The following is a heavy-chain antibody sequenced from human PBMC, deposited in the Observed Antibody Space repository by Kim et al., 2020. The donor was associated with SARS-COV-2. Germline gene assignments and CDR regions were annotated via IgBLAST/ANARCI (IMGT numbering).Heavy chain of an antibody. CDR3: ARDHHLHYGSGFYGMDV. Sequence: GGSLRLSCAASGFTFSSYGMHWVRQAPGKGLEWVAVIWYDGSNKYYADSVKGRFTISRDNSKNTLYLQMNSLRAEDTAVYYCARDHHLHYGSGFYGMDVWGQGTTVTVSS. D-gene: IGHD3-10*01. V-gene: IGHV3-33*01. J-gene: IGHJ6*02. CDR1: GFTFSSYG. CDR2: IWYDGSNK.